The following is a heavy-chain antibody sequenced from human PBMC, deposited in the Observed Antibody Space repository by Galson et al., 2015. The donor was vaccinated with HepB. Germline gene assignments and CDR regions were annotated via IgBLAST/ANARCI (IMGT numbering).Heavy chain of an antibody. J-gene: IGHJ6*02. CDR3: ARAVQGYDILTGSFPYYYYGMDV. D-gene: IGHD3-9*01. CDR1: GFTFSSYS. CDR2: ISSSSSYI. V-gene: IGHV3-21*01. Sequence: SLRLSCAASGFTFSSYSMNWVRQAPGKGLEWVSSISSSSSYIYYADSVKGRFTISRDNAKNSLYLQMNSLRAEDTAVYYCARAVQGYDILTGSFPYYYYGMDVWGQGTTVTVSS.